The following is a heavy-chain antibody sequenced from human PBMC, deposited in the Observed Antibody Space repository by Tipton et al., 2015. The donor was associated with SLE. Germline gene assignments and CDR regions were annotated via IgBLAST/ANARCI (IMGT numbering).Heavy chain of an antibody. J-gene: IGHJ6*04. CDR3: ARLGTEWAYVDV. V-gene: IGHV4-59*11. CDR1: GGSISGHY. D-gene: IGHD1-14*01. Sequence: TLSLTCTVSGGSISGHYWSWIRQSPEKGLEYIGYIYYSGGTNYNPSLKSRVTISVDTSKNQFSLKLSSVTAADTAVYYCARLGTEWAYVDVWGKGTTVTVSS. CDR2: IYYSGGT.